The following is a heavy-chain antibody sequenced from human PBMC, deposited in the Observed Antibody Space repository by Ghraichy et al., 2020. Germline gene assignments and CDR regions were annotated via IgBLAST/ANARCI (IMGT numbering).Heavy chain of an antibody. J-gene: IGHJ4*02. CDR2: ISGSGGST. CDR1: GFTFSSYA. Sequence: GESLNISCAASGFTFSSYAMSWVRQAPGKGLEWVSAISGSGGSTYYADSVKGRFTISRDNSKNTLYLQINSLRAEDMAVYYCAKGQAVRGVIITISDYWGQGTLVTVSS. CDR3: AKGQAVRGVIITISDY. V-gene: IGHV3-23*01. D-gene: IGHD3-10*01.